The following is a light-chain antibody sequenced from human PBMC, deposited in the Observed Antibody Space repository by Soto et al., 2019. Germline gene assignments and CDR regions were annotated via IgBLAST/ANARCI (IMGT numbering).Light chain of an antibody. V-gene: IGKV3-20*01. Sequence: EIVLTQSPGTLSLSPGEAATLSCRASQTIGRNYLAWYQQKPGQAPRLLIFGTSTRATGIPDRFSGSGSGTDFTLSISRLEPEDFAVYYCQQYGSSPPRTFGQGTKVDIK. CDR1: QTIGRNY. J-gene: IGKJ1*01. CDR3: QQYGSSPPRT. CDR2: GTS.